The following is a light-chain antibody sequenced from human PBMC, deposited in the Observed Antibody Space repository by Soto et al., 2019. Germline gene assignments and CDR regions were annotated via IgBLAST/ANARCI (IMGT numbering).Light chain of an antibody. CDR3: KQYDSSPWT. CDR1: QSVSSSF. Sequence: EIVLTQSPGTLSLSPGERATLSCRASQSVSSSFLAWYQQKPGQAPRLLIYGASSRATGIPDRFSGSGSGTDFTLTISRLEPEDVAVYYCKQYDSSPWTFGQGTKVEIK. V-gene: IGKV3-20*01. J-gene: IGKJ1*01. CDR2: GAS.